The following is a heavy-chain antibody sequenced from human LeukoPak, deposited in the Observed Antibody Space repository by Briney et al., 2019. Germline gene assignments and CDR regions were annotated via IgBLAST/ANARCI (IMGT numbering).Heavy chain of an antibody. J-gene: IGHJ4*02. CDR3: ASNVAGSSFDY. Sequence: SETLSLTCAVSGGSISSNNWWNWVRQPPGKGLEWIGEINHSGSTNYNPSLKSRVTISVDTSKNHVSLRLSSVTAADTAVYYCASNVAGSSFDYWGQGSLVTVSS. D-gene: IGHD6-19*01. CDR1: GGSISSNNW. CDR2: INHSGST. V-gene: IGHV4-4*02.